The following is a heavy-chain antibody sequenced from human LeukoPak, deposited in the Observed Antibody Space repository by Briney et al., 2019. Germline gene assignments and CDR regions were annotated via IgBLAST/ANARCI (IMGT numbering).Heavy chain of an antibody. Sequence: GSLRLSCAASGFTFSGCAMHWVRQPPGKGLEWIGEINHGGSTNYNPSLKSRVTISIDTSKNQFSLKLSSVTAADTAFYYCARYLDYGGNSRVFQHWGQGTLVTVSS. D-gene: IGHD4-23*01. CDR3: ARYLDYGGNSRVFQH. CDR1: GFTFSGCA. V-gene: IGHV4-34*01. CDR2: INHGGST. J-gene: IGHJ1*01.